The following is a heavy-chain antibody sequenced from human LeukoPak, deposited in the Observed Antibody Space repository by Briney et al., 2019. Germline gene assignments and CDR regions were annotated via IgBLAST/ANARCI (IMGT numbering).Heavy chain of an antibody. CDR2: IYTSGST. CDR1: GGSISSYY. J-gene: IGHJ4*02. D-gene: IGHD1-26*01. Sequence: SETLSLTCTVSGGSISSYYWSWIRQPAGKGLEWIGRIYTSGSTNYNPSLKSRVTISVDTSKNQFSLKLSSVTAADTAVYYCARLRGIVGATTGFDYWGQGTLVTVSS. CDR3: ARLRGIVGATTGFDY. V-gene: IGHV4-4*07.